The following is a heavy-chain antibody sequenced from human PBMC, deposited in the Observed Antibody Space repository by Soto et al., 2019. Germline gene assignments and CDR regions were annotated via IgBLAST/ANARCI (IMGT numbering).Heavy chain of an antibody. CDR2: IIPIFGTA. V-gene: IGHV1-69*05. CDR3: AHYEGRDGAFDI. Sequence: SVKVSCKASGGTFSSYAISWVRQAPGQVLEWMGGIIPIFGTANYAQKLQGRVTMTTDTSTSTAYMELRSLRSDDTAVYYCAHYEGRDGAFDIWGQGTMVTVSS. J-gene: IGHJ3*02. CDR1: GGTFSSYA. D-gene: IGHD4-17*01.